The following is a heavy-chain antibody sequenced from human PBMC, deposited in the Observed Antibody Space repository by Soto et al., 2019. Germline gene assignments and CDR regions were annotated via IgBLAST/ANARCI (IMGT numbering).Heavy chain of an antibody. CDR3: SRVHAFDI. CDR2: ISSSSSYI. Sequence: EVQLVESGGGLVQPGGSLRLSCAASGFTFSSYSMNWVRQAPGKGLEWVSSISSSSSYIYYADSVKGRFTISRDNAKNSLYLQMNSLRDEHAAVYYCSRVHAFDIWGQGTMVRVSS. V-gene: IGHV3-21*01. J-gene: IGHJ3*02. CDR1: GFTFSSYS.